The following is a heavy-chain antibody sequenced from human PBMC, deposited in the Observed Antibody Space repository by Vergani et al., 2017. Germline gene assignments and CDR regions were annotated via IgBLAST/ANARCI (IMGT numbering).Heavy chain of an antibody. V-gene: IGHV4-59*01. CDR3: ARHSSSLSTRYYYYYMDV. CDR1: GGSISSYY. J-gene: IGHJ6*03. CDR2: IYYSGST. D-gene: IGHD6-6*01. Sequence: QAQLQESGPGLVKPSETLSLTCTVSGGSISSYYWSWIRQPPGKGLEWIGYIYYSGSTNYNPSLKSRVTISVDTSKNQFSLKLSSVTAADTAVYYCARHSSSLSTRYYYYYMDVWGKGTTVTVSS.